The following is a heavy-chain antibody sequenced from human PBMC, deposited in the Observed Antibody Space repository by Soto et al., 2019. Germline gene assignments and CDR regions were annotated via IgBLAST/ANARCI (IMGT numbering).Heavy chain of an antibody. CDR2: IYSGGST. CDR1: GFTVSSNY. J-gene: IGHJ3*02. V-gene: IGHV3-53*01. Sequence: GSLRLSCAASGFTVSSNYMSWVRQAPGKGLEWVSVIYSGGSTYYADSVKGRFTISRDNSKNTLYLQMNSLRAEDTAVYYCAGDSSGLADAFDIWGQGTMVTVSS. CDR3: AGDSSGLADAFDI. D-gene: IGHD3-22*01.